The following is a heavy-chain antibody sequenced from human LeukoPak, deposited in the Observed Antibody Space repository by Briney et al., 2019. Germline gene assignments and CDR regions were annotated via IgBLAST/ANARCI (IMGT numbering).Heavy chain of an antibody. D-gene: IGHD6-19*01. CDR3: AKDPLSFRIAVAGPFDY. CDR1: GYTFTSYD. CDR2: MNPNSGNT. V-gene: IGHV1-8*01. Sequence: GASVKVSCKASGYTFTSYDINWVRQATGQGLEWMGWMNPNSGNTGYAQKFQGRVTMTRNTSISTAYMELSSLRSEDTAVYYCAKDPLSFRIAVAGPFDYWGQGTLVTVSS. J-gene: IGHJ4*02.